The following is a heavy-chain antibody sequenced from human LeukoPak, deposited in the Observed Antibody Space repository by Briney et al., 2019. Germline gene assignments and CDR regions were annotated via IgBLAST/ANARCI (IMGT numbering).Heavy chain of an antibody. CDR2: INAGNGNT. J-gene: IGHJ4*02. D-gene: IGHD6-19*01. V-gene: IGHV1-3*01. Sequence: ASVTVSCKASGYTFTSYAMHWVRQPPGQGLEWMGWINAGNGNTKYSQKFQGRVTITRDTSASTAYMELSSLRSEDTAVYYCARDNSSGWYEDYYFDYWGQGTLVTVSS. CDR1: GYTFTSYA. CDR3: ARDNSSGWYEDYYFDY.